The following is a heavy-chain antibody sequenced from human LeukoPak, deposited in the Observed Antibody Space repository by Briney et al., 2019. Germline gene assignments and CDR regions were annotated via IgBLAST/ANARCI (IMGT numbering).Heavy chain of an antibody. J-gene: IGHJ4*02. CDR2: ISGSGGST. Sequence: GGSLRLSCAASGFTFSSYAMSWVRQAPGKGLEWVSAISGSGGSTYYADSVKGRFTISRDNSKNTLYLQMNSLRAEDTAVYYCASKPQIVVVVAATVPIDYWGQGTLVTVSS. CDR3: ASKPQIVVVVAATVPIDY. CDR1: GFTFSSYA. D-gene: IGHD2-15*01. V-gene: IGHV3-23*01.